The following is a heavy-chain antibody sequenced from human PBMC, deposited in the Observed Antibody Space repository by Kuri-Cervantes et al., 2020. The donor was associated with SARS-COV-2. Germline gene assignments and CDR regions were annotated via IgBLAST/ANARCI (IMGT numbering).Heavy chain of an antibody. V-gene: IGHV3-30-3*01. CDR1: GYTLTELS. CDR2: ISYDGSNK. J-gene: IGHJ4*02. Sequence: SCKVSGYTLTELSMHWVRQAPGKGLEWVAVISYDGSNKYYADSVKGRFTISRDNSKNTLYLQMNSLRAEDTAVYYCASESGYSYGYDYWGQGTLVTVSS. CDR3: ASESGYSYGYDY. D-gene: IGHD5-18*01.